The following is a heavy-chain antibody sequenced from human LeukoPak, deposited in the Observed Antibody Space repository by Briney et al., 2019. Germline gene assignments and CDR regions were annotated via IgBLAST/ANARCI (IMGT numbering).Heavy chain of an antibody. CDR2: ISYDGSNK. J-gene: IGHJ3*02. CDR1: GFTFSSYG. CDR3: AKDGSYYDSSGYYYDAFDI. V-gene: IGHV3-30*18. D-gene: IGHD3-22*01. Sequence: GRSLRLSCAASGFTFSSYGMHWVRQAPGKGLEWVAVISYDGSNKYYADSVKGRFTISRDNSKNTLYLQMNSLRAEDTAVYYCAKDGSYYDSSGYYYDAFDIWGQGKMVTVSS.